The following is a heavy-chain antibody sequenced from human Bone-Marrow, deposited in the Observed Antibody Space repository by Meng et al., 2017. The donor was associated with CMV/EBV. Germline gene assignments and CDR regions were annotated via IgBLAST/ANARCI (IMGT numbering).Heavy chain of an antibody. Sequence: GESLKISCAASGFTFSSYWMHWVRQAPGKGLVWVSRINSDGSSTSYADSVKGRFTISRDNAKNTLYLQMNSLRAEDPAVYYCARDRNYYDISGYYATLGFDYWGQGTLVTVSS. V-gene: IGHV3-74*01. CDR3: ARDRNYYDISGYYATLGFDY. CDR1: GFTFSSYW. J-gene: IGHJ4*02. D-gene: IGHD3-22*01. CDR2: INSDGSST.